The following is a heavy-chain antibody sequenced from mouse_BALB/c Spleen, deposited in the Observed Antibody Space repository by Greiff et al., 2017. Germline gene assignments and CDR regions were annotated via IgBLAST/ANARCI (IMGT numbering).Heavy chain of an antibody. V-gene: IGHV14-3*02. CDR3: ARIYYGSSYFDV. CDR1: GFNIKDTY. Sequence: VQLQQSGAELVKPGASVKLSCTASGFNIKDTYMHWVKQRPEQGLEWIGRIDPANGNTKYDPKFQGKATITADTSSNTAYLQLSSLTSEDTAVYYCARIYYGSSYFDVWGAGTTVTVSA. CDR2: IDPANGNT. D-gene: IGHD1-1*01. J-gene: IGHJ1*01.